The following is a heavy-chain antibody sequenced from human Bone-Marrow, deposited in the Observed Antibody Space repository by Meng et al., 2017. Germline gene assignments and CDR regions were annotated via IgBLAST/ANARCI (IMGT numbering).Heavy chain of an antibody. CDR2: IHYSGNT. D-gene: IGHD5-12*01. J-gene: IGHJ3*02. Sequence: SDILSSTFTVLGGSISSYYWSWTRQPPGKGLEWTGYIHYSGNTNYNHSLKRRVTTSADTTKNQFSLKLSSVGAADTAVYFCARVVVATIQGRAAFDIWGQGTMVTVSS. CDR1: GGSISSYY. V-gene: IGHV4-59*01. CDR3: ARVVVATIQGRAAFDI.